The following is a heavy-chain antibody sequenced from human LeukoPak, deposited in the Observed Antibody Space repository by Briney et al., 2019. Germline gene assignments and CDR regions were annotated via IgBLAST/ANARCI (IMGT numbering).Heavy chain of an antibody. Sequence: PGGSLRLSCAASGFTFSSYGMHWVRQAPGKGLEWVAVISYDGSNKYYADSVKGRFTISRDNSKNMLYLQMNSLRAEDTAVYYCARKSSGSYYLYYMDVWGKGTTVTISS. D-gene: IGHD1-26*01. J-gene: IGHJ6*03. CDR3: ARKSSGSYYLYYMDV. V-gene: IGHV3-30*03. CDR2: ISYDGSNK. CDR1: GFTFSSYG.